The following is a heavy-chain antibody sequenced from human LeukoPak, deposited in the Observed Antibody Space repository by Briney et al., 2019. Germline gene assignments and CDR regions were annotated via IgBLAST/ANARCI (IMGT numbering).Heavy chain of an antibody. CDR2: IYPGDSDT. CDR1: GFSFTSYW. CDR3: ARVWLLGQRYFDY. J-gene: IGHJ4*02. V-gene: IGHV5-51*01. Sequence: GESLKISCKGPGFSFTSYWIGWVRQMPGKGLEWMGIIYPGDSDTRYSPSFQGQVTISADKSISTAYLQRSSLKASDTAMYYCARVWLLGQRYFDYWGQETLVTVSS. D-gene: IGHD2-15*01.